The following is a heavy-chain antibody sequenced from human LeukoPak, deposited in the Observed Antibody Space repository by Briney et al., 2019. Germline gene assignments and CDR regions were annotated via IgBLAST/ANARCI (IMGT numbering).Heavy chain of an antibody. D-gene: IGHD5-12*01. CDR2: ISGSGGST. CDR3: AKDPWGDPGYSGYDLL. Sequence: PGGSLRLSCAASGFTFSNYAMNWVRQAPGKGLEWVSAISGSGGSTYYADSVKGRFTISRDNSKNTLYLQMNSLRAEDTAVYYCAKDPWGDPGYSGYDLLWGQGTLVTVSS. CDR1: GFTFSNYA. V-gene: IGHV3-23*01. J-gene: IGHJ4*02.